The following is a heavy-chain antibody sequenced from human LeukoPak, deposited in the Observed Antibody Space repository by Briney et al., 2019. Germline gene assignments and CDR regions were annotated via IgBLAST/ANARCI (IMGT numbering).Heavy chain of an antibody. CDR1: GFTFSSYA. J-gene: IGHJ4*02. CDR2: ISGSGGST. CDR3: AKSRIKVPAAPFDY. D-gene: IGHD2-2*01. Sequence: PGGSLRLSCAASGFTFSSYAMSWVRQAPGKGLEWVSAISGSGGSTYYADSVKGRFTISRDNAKNSLYLQMNSLRAEDTAVYYCAKSRIKVPAAPFDYWGQGTLVTVSS. V-gene: IGHV3-23*01.